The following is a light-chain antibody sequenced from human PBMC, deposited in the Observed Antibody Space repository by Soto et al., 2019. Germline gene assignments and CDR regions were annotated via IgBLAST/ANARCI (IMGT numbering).Light chain of an antibody. CDR2: GAS. CDR3: QQYSSPLT. Sequence: EIVLTQSPGTLSLSPGERATLSCRASQSGSSSYLAWYQQKPGQAPRLLIYGASSRATGIPDRFSGSGSGTDYTLTISRLEPEDFAVYYCQQYSSPLTFGQGTKVEIK. J-gene: IGKJ1*01. CDR1: QSGSSSY. V-gene: IGKV3-20*01.